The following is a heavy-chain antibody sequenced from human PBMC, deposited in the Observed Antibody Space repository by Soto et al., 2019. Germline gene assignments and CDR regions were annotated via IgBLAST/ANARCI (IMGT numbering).Heavy chain of an antibody. CDR3: AMADGVMTTSASGYYGMDV. CDR2: IGTAGDT. Sequence: EVQLVESGGGLVQPGGSLRLSCAASGFTFSSYDMHWVRQATGKGLEWVSAIGTAGDTYYPGSVKGRFTISRENAKNSLYLQMNSLRAGDTAVYYCAMADGVMTTSASGYYGMDVWGQGTTVTVSS. CDR1: GFTFSSYD. V-gene: IGHV3-13*01. J-gene: IGHJ6*02. D-gene: IGHD4-4*01.